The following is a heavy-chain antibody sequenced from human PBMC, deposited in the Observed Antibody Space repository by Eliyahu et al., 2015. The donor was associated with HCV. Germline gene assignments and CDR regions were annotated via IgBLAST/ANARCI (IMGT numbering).Heavy chain of an antibody. CDR2: IWYDGSNK. CDR1: GFTFSSYG. CDR3: AKDKIAVRPGWFDP. J-gene: IGHJ5*02. Sequence: QVQLVESGGGVVQPGXSLRXSCAASGFTFSSYGMHWVRQAPGKGLEWVAVIWYDGSNKYYADSVKGRFTISRDNSKNTLYLQMNSLRAEDTAVYYCAKDKIAVRPGWFDPWGQGTLVTVSS. D-gene: IGHD6-19*01. V-gene: IGHV3-33*06.